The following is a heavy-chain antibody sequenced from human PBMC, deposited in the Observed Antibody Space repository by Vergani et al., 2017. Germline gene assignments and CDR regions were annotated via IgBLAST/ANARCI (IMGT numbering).Heavy chain of an antibody. J-gene: IGHJ5*02. CDR2: IYYSGSN. Sequence: QLQLQESGPGLVKPSETLSLTCTVSGGSISSSSYDWGWIRQPPGKGLEWIGGIYYSGSNYYNPSLKSRVTISVDTSKNQFALKLSSVTAADTAVYYCARHSAWFDPWGQGTLVTVSS. CDR3: ARHSAWFDP. CDR1: GGSISSSSYD. V-gene: IGHV4-39*01.